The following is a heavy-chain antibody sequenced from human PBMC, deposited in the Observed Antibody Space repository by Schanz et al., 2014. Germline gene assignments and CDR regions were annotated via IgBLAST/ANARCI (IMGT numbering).Heavy chain of an antibody. CDR2: ISYHGSER. V-gene: IGHV3-30*18. Sequence: QVQLVESGGGVVQPGRSLRLSCAGSGFSFSDYGMHWVRQAPGRGLEWVAVISYHGSERYYADSVKGRFTISRDNSKNTLYLQMNSLRAEDTAVYYCAKIRYDSSGYYLPYYGMDVWGQGTTVIVSS. D-gene: IGHD3-22*01. CDR1: GFSFSDYG. J-gene: IGHJ6*02. CDR3: AKIRYDSSGYYLPYYGMDV.